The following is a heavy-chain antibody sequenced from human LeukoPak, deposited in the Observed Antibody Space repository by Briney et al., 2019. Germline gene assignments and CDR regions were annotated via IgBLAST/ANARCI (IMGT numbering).Heavy chain of an antibody. J-gene: IGHJ4*02. CDR1: GGSFSGYY. V-gene: IGHV4-34*01. CDR3: ARAYYYDSSGYY. Sequence: PSETLSLTCAVYGGSFSGYYWSWIRQPPGEGPEWIGEINHSGSTNYNPSLKSRVTISVDTSKNQFSLKLSSVTAADTAVYYCARAYYYDSSGYYWGQGTLVTVSS. CDR2: INHSGST. D-gene: IGHD3-22*01.